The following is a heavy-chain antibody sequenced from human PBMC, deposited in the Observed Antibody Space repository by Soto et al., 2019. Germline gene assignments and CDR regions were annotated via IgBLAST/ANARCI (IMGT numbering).Heavy chain of an antibody. D-gene: IGHD5-18*01. Sequence: SVKVSCKASGCTFSSYAISWVRQAPGQGLEWMGGIIPIFGTANYAQKFQGRVTITADESTSTAYMELSSLRSEDTAVYYCARGPVDTAMGNAYCMDGWGQGTTVIVSS. J-gene: IGHJ6*02. CDR3: ARGPVDTAMGNAYCMDG. V-gene: IGHV1-69*13. CDR2: IIPIFGTA. CDR1: GCTFSSYA.